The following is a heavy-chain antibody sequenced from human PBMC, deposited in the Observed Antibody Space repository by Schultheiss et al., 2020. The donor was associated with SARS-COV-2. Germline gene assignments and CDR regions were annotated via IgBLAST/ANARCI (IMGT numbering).Heavy chain of an antibody. CDR3: ARVLWSGYCLDY. J-gene: IGHJ4*02. CDR2: ISYDGSNK. CDR1: GFTFSSYA. V-gene: IGHV3-30-3*01. Sequence: GGSLRLSCAASGFTFSSYAMHWVRQAPGKGLEWVAVISYDGSNKYYADSVKGRFTISRDNSKNTLYLQMNSLRAEDTAVYYCARVLWSGYCLDYWGQGTLVTVSS. D-gene: IGHD3-3*01.